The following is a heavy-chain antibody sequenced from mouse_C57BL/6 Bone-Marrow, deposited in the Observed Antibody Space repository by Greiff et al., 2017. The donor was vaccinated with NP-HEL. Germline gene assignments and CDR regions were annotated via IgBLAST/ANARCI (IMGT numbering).Heavy chain of an antibody. V-gene: IGHV1-18*01. J-gene: IGHJ4*01. Sequence: EVQLQESGPELVKPGASVKIPCKASGYTFTDYNMDWVKQSHGKSLEWIGDINPNNGGTIYNQKFKGKATLTVDKSSSTAYMELRSLTYEDTAVYYCARRRDSSGYEYAMDDWGQGASVTVAS. CDR3: ARRRDSSGYEYAMDD. D-gene: IGHD3-2*02. CDR1: GYTFTDYN. CDR2: INPNNGGT.